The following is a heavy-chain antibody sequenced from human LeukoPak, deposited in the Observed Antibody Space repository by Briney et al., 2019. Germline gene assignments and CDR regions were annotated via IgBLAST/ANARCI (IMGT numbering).Heavy chain of an antibody. D-gene: IGHD5-18*01. CDR1: GFTFSSYA. J-gene: IGHJ6*02. V-gene: IGHV3-30*01. Sequence: GGSLRLSCAASGFTFSSYAMHWVRQAPGKGLEWVAIISYGGNNKYYADSVEGRFTISRDNSKNTMYLQMNSLRAEDTAVYYCAKDRGIQLWSPQNYYYYGMDVWGQGTTVTVSS. CDR3: AKDRGIQLWSPQNYYYYGMDV. CDR2: ISYGGNNK.